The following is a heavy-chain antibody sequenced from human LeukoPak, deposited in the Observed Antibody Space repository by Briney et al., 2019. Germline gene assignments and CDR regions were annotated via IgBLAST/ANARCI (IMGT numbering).Heavy chain of an antibody. CDR1: GFTFSSYW. Sequence: GGLRLSCAVSGFTFSSYWMHWVRQVPGKGLVWVSRINEDGSSISYADSVKGRFTISRDNAKNTLYPQMNSLRVEDSAVYYCARDQIYCTGGYCYFEYWGQGTLVTVSS. D-gene: IGHD2-8*02. J-gene: IGHJ4*02. CDR2: INEDGSSI. CDR3: ARDQIYCTGGYCYFEY. V-gene: IGHV3-74*01.